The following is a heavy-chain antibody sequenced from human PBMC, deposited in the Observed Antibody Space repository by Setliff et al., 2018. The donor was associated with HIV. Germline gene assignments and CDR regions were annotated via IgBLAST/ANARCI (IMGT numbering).Heavy chain of an antibody. Sequence: PSETLSLTCTVSGGSASNSRYYWAWIRQPPGKGLEYIGSIYYNEKTYYSPSLKSRVTMSLDTPRNEFYLTLTSVTAADTAVYYCAREKRQIWSTDYYYHYGLDVWGQGITVTVSS. V-gene: IGHV4-39*07. CDR3: AREKRQIWSTDYYYHYGLDV. D-gene: IGHD5-18*01. CDR2: IYYNEKT. J-gene: IGHJ6*02. CDR1: GGSASNSRYY.